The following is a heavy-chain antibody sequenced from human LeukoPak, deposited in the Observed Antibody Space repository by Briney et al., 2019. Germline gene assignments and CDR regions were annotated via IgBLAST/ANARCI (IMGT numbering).Heavy chain of an antibody. D-gene: IGHD3-10*01. CDR3: ARDFTMVPFFDY. J-gene: IGHJ4*02. Sequence: PSETLSLTCTVSGGSISSSSYYWGWIRQPPGKGLEWIGSIYYSGSTYYNPSLKSRVTISVDTSKNQFSLKLSSVTAADTAVYYCARDFTMVPFFDYWGREPWSPSPQ. CDR1: GGSISSSSYY. V-gene: IGHV4-39*07. CDR2: IYYSGST.